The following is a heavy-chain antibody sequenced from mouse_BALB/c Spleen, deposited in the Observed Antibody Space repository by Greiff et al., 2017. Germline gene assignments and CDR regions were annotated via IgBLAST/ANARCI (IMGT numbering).Heavy chain of an antibody. CDR2: ISSGGSYT. V-gene: IGHV5-6*01. Sequence: EVQGVESGGGLVKPGGSLKLSCAASGFTFSSYTMSWVRQTPEKRLEWVATISSGGSYTYYPDSVKGRFTISRDNAKNTLYLQMSSLKSEDTAMYYCARHTTVVATEAMDYWGQGTSVTVSS. D-gene: IGHD1-1*01. CDR3: ARHTTVVATEAMDY. J-gene: IGHJ4*01. CDR1: GFTFSSYT.